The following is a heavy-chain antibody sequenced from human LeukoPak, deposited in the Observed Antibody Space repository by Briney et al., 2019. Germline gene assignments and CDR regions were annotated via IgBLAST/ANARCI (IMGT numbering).Heavy chain of an antibody. CDR3: ASVRGYSSGWYASGFDP. Sequence: SETLSLTCTVSDGSISSSSYYWGWIRQPPGKGLEWIGSIYYSGSTNYNPSLKSRVTISLDTSKNQFSLKLNSVTAADTAVYYCASVRGYSSGWYASGFDPWGQGTLVTVSS. J-gene: IGHJ5*02. D-gene: IGHD6-19*01. CDR1: DGSISSSSYY. V-gene: IGHV4-39*07. CDR2: IYYSGST.